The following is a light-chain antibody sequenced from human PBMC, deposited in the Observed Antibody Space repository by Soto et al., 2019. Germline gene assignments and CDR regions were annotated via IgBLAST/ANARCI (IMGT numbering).Light chain of an antibody. V-gene: IGKV3-11*01. J-gene: IGKJ5*01. Sequence: CRAGKSVSNYVAWYQQKPGQAPRLLIYDASNRATGIPDRFSGCGSGTDFDLTIRCRDSWGFAVYFCHHYCSAPRTFARGTRLEIK. CDR1: KSVSNY. CDR3: HHYCSAPRT. CDR2: DAS.